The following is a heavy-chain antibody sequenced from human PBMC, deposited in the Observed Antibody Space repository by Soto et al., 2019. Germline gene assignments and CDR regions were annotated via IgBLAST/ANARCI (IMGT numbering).Heavy chain of an antibody. CDR2: ISGSGGST. Sequence: RLSCAASGFTFSSYAMSWVRQAPGKGLEWVSAISGSGGSTYYADSVKGRFTISRDNSKNTLYLQMNSLRAEDTAVYYCARDLALTGTTDYGTDVWGEETTVTTSS. D-gene: IGHD1-7*01. CDR1: GFTFSSYA. CDR3: ARDLALTGTTDYGTDV. V-gene: IGHV3-23*01. J-gene: IGHJ6*04.